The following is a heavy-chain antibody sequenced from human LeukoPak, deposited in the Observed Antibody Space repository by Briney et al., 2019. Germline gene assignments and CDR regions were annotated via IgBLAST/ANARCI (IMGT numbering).Heavy chain of an antibody. J-gene: IGHJ4*02. CDR3: ARDGAGWNDGRCFDY. V-gene: IGHV1-2*02. D-gene: IGHD1-1*01. Sequence: ASVKVSCKASGYTFTGYYMHWVRQAPGQGLEWMGWINPNSGGTNYAQKFQGRVTMTRDTSISTAYMELSRLRSDDTAVYYCARDGAGWNDGRCFDYWGQGTLVTVSS. CDR2: INPNSGGT. CDR1: GYTFTGYY.